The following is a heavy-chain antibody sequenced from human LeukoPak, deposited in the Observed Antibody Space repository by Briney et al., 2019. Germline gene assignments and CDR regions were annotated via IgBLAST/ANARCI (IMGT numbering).Heavy chain of an antibody. Sequence: ASVKVACKASGYTFTSYDINWVRQATGQGLEWMGWMNPNSGNTGYAQKFQGRVTMTRNTSISTAYMELSSLRSEDTAVYYCARGLSIAAAGTCDFDPWGQGTLVTVSS. V-gene: IGHV1-8*01. CDR2: MNPNSGNT. CDR1: GYTFTSYD. J-gene: IGHJ5*02. D-gene: IGHD6-13*01. CDR3: ARGLSIAAAGTCDFDP.